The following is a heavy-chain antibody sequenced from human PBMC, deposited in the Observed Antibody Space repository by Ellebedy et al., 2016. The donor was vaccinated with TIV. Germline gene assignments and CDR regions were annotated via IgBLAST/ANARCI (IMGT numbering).Heavy chain of an antibody. CDR1: GFTFSSYG. CDR2: IWYDGSNK. J-gene: IGHJ6*02. CDR3: AREPMVRGVIRRGYAMDV. Sequence: GGSLRLXXAASGFTFSSYGMHWVRQAPGKGLEWVAVIWYDGSNKYYADSVKGRFTISRDNSKNTLYLQMNSLIAEDTAVYYCAREPMVRGVIRRGYAMDVWGQGTTVTVSS. V-gene: IGHV3-33*01. D-gene: IGHD3-10*01.